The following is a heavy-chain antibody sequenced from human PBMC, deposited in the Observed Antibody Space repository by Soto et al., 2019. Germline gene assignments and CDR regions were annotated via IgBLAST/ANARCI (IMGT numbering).Heavy chain of an antibody. CDR1: GGSISSGDYY. J-gene: IGHJ4*02. CDR3: ARGGSVAGTELSY. CDR2: IYYSGST. V-gene: IGHV4-30-4*01. Sequence: QVQLQESGRGLVKPSQTLSLTCTVSGGSISSGDYYWSWIRQPPGKGLEWIGYIYYSGSTYYNPSLKSRVTISVDTSKNQFSLKLSSVTAADTAVYYCARGGSVAGTELSYWGQGTLVTVSS. D-gene: IGHD6-19*01.